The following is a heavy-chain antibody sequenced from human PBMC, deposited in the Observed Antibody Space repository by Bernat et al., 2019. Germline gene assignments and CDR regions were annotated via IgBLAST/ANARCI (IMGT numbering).Heavy chain of an antibody. CDR1: GGSFSGYY. CDR2: INHSGST. D-gene: IGHD5-12*01. V-gene: IGHV4-34*01. CDR3: ARALNIVATGDAFDI. Sequence: QLQLQEPGPGLLKPSETLSLTCAVYGGSFSGYYWSWIRQPPGKGLEWIGEINHSGSTNYNPSLKSRVTISVDTSKNQFSLKLSSVTAADTAVYYCARALNIVATGDAFDIWGQGTMVTVSS. J-gene: IGHJ3*02.